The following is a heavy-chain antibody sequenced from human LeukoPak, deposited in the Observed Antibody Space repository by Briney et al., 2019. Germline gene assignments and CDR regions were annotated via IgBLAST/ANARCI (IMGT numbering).Heavy chain of an antibody. D-gene: IGHD3-16*01. J-gene: IGHJ4*02. CDR2: INPSGGST. CDR3: ARVLGGLAFRTFDY. V-gene: IGHV1-46*01. CDR1: GYTFTRHY. Sequence: GASVKVSCKASGYTFTRHYMHWVRQAPGRGLEWMGIINPSGGSTIYAQKFQGRVTMTRDTSTSTVYMELSSLRSEDTAVYYCARVLGGLAFRTFDYWGQGTLVTVSS.